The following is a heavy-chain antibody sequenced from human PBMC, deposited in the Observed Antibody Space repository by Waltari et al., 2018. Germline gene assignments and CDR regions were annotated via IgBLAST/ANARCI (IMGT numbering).Heavy chain of an antibody. D-gene: IGHD5-12*01. CDR3: ARLTWIWGAFDI. V-gene: IGHV4-59*08. Sequence: QVQLQESGPGLVKPSEPLSLTCTVTGGPISSSYWSWTRQPPGTGLEGVGYIYYSGSTNYNPSLKSRVTISVDTSKNQFSLKLSSVTAADTAVYYCARLTWIWGAFDIWGQGTMVTGSS. CDR2: IYYSGST. J-gene: IGHJ3*02. CDR1: GGPISSSY.